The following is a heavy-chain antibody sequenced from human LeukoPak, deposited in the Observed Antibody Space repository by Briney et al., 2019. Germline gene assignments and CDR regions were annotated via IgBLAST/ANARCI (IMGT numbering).Heavy chain of an antibody. CDR3: ARDPGGSPHDAFDI. J-gene: IGHJ3*02. CDR2: ISSSSYI. V-gene: IGHV3-21*01. CDR1: GFTFSSYS. Sequence: GGPLRLSCAASGFTFSSYSMNWVRQAPGKGLEWVSSISSSSYIYYADSVKGRFTISRDNAKNSLYLQMNSLRAEDTAVYYCARDPGGSPHDAFDIWGQGTMVTVSS. D-gene: IGHD1-26*01.